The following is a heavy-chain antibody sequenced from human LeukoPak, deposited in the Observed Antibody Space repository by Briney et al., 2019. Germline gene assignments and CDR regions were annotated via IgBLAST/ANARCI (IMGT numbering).Heavy chain of an antibody. CDR2: INPNSGGT. Sequence: ASVTVSCTASGYTFTVYYMHWVRQAPGQGLEWMGWINPNSGGTNYAQKFQGRVTMTRDTSISTAYMELSRLRSDDTAAYYCARNSDNWNYPYYYYGMDVWGQGTTVTVSS. J-gene: IGHJ6*02. V-gene: IGHV1-2*02. CDR3: ARNSDNWNYPYYYYGMDV. D-gene: IGHD1-7*01. CDR1: GYTFTVYY.